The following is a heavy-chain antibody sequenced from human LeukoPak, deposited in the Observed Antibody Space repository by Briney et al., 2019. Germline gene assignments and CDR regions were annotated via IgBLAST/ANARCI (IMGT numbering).Heavy chain of an antibody. CDR3: ARQGRFSYFGMDV. D-gene: IGHD3-3*01. V-gene: IGHV4-59*08. CDR2: IYYAGRT. CDR1: GDSINGFY. J-gene: IGHJ6*02. Sequence: SETLSLTCTVSGDSINGFYWSWIRQPPGKGLEWVAYIYYAGRTTYNPSLKSRVTISVDTSKNQFSLKLTSLTAADTAVYYCARQGRFSYFGMDVWGQGTTVTVSS.